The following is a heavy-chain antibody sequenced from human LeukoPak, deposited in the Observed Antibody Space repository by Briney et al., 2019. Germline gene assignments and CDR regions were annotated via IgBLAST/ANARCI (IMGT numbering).Heavy chain of an antibody. J-gene: IGHJ4*02. V-gene: IGHV7-4-1*02. D-gene: IGHD3-10*01. Sequence: ASVKVSCTASGYSFTSYALNWVRQAPGQGLEWMGWINPDTGNPTYAQGFTGRFVFSLDTSVSTAFLQTSSLKAEDTAVYYCAKDFSEGMIPFDYWGQGTLITVSS. CDR1: GYSFTSYA. CDR2: INPDTGNP. CDR3: AKDFSEGMIPFDY.